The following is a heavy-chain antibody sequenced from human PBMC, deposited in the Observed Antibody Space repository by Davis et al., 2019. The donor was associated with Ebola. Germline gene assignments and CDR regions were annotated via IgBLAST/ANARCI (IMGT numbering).Heavy chain of an antibody. CDR2: FYYSVST. CDR3: TRRRDDYGDYLDY. V-gene: IGHV4-39*01. Sequence: MPSETQSLTCTVSGVSISSRDYYWGWIRQPPGKGLEWIGSFYYSVSTYYNPSLKSRITISADASKNQFSLKLSSVTAADTAVYYCTRRRDDYGDYLDYWGQGTLVTVSS. J-gene: IGHJ4*02. D-gene: IGHD4-17*01. CDR1: GVSISSRDYY.